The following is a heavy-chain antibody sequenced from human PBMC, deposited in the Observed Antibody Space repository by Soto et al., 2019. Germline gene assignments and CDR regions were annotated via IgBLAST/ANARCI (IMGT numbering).Heavy chain of an antibody. V-gene: IGHV4-4*02. CDR2: IYHRGST. CDR3: ARLETGYSSFIVWCSDL. D-gene: IGHD6-19*01. CDR1: GGSISSSNW. J-gene: IGHJ2*01. Sequence: QVQLQESGPGLVKPSGTLSLTCAVSGGSISSSNWWSWVRQPPGKGLEWIGEIYHRGSTNYNPSLKSRVTISVDKSKNQFSLKLSSVTAADTAVYYSARLETGYSSFIVWCSDLWGRGTLVTVSS.